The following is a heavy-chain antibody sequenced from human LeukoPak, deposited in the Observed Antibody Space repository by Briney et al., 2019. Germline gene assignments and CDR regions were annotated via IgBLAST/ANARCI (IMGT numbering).Heavy chain of an antibody. J-gene: IGHJ4*02. D-gene: IGHD4-17*01. CDR3: ARGDDYGDYIHDY. CDR1: GYTFTGYY. Sequence: GASVKVSCKASGYTFTGYYMHWVRQAPGQGLEWMGWINPNSGGTNYAQKFQGRVTMTRDTSISTAYMELSRLRSDDTAVYYCARGDDYGDYIHDYWGQGTLVIVSS. V-gene: IGHV1-2*02. CDR2: INPNSGGT.